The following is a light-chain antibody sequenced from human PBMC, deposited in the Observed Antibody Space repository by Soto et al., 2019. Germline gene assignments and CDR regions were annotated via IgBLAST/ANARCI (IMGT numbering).Light chain of an antibody. CDR3: CSYAGSYTWV. Sequence: QSALTQPRSVSRSPGQSVTISCTGTSSDVGGYTYVSCYQQHPGKAPKLMIYDVSKRPSGVPDRFSGSKSGNTASLTISGLQAEDEADYYCCSYAGSYTWVFGTGTKLTVL. V-gene: IGLV2-11*01. J-gene: IGLJ1*01. CDR2: DVS. CDR1: SSDVGGYTY.